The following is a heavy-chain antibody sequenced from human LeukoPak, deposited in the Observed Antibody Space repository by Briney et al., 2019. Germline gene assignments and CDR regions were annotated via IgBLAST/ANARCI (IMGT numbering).Heavy chain of an antibody. V-gene: IGHV4-34*01. J-gene: IGHJ5*02. CDR1: GDSITTYY. CDR3: ARAYGDPA. D-gene: IGHD4-17*01. Sequence: SETLSLTCTVSGDSITTYYWSWIRQPPGKGLEWIGEINHSGSTNYNPSLKSRVTISVDTSKNQFSLKLSSVTAADTAVYYCARAYGDPAWGQGTLVTVAS. CDR2: INHSGST.